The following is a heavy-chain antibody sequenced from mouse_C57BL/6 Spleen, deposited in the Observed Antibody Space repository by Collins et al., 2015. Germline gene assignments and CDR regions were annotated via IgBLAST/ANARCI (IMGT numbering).Heavy chain of an antibody. J-gene: IGHJ3*01. Sequence: DVQLQESGPGLVKPSQSLSLTCTVTGYSITSDYAWNWIRQFPGNKLEWMGYISYSGSTSYNPSLKSRISITRDTSKNQFFLQLNSVTTEDTATYYCARYDYDGAWSAYWGQGTLVTVSA. V-gene: IGHV3-2*02. D-gene: IGHD2-4*01. CDR2: ISYSGST. CDR3: ARYDYDGAWSAY. CDR1: GYSITSDYA.